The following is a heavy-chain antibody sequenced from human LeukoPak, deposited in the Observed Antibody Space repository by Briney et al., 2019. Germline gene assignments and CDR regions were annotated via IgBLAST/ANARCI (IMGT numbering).Heavy chain of an antibody. CDR1: GGTFSSYA. V-gene: IGHV1-69*13. J-gene: IGHJ4*02. CDR2: IIPIFGTA. Sequence: ASVKVSCKASGGTFSSYAICWVRQAPGQGLEWMGGIIPIFGTANYAQKFQGRVTITADESTSTAYMELSSLRSEDTAVYYCARGSGDYVWGSYRGFDYWGQGTLVTVSS. CDR3: ARGSGDYVWGSYRGFDY. D-gene: IGHD3-16*02.